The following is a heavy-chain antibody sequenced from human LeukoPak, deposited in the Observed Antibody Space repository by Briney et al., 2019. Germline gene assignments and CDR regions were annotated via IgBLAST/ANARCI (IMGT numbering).Heavy chain of an antibody. CDR2: INAYSGGT. CDR3: ARVGGGPVDYFDS. V-gene: IGHV1-2*02. J-gene: IGHJ4*02. Sequence: GASVKVSCKASGYTFTGYYIHWVRQAPGQGLEWMGWINAYSGGTNYAQKFQGRVTMTRDTSISTAYMELSSLRSDDTAVYYCARVGGGPVDYFDSWGQGTLVTVSS. CDR1: GYTFTGYY. D-gene: IGHD3-16*01.